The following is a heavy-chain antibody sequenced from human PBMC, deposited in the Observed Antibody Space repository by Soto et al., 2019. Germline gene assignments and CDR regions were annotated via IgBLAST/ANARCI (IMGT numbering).Heavy chain of an antibody. CDR1: GFSFSSYA. CDR3: AKAGGDCSGDSCCSGQDDY. J-gene: IGHJ4*02. Sequence: GGSLRLSCAASGFSFSSYAMSWVRQAPGKGLEWVSSITGSGGSTYYADSVKGRFTISRDNYKNTLHLQMNSLRGEDTAVYYCAKAGGDCSGDSCCSGQDDYWGQGTLVTVSS. V-gene: IGHV3-23*01. D-gene: IGHD2-15*01. CDR2: ITGSGGST.